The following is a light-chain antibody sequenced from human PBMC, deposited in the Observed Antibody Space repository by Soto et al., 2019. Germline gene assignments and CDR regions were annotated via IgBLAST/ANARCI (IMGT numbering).Light chain of an antibody. CDR2: AAS. CDR3: QQSHTTPYT. CDR1: QNIDTY. V-gene: IGKV1-39*01. J-gene: IGKJ2*01. Sequence: DIQMTQSPSSLSASFGDRVTLTCRASQNIDTYLNWYQQKPGTAPKLLMYAASSLHSGVPSRFSGSGSGTDFTLTISSLQTEDFATYYCQQSHTTPYTFGQGTKLEI.